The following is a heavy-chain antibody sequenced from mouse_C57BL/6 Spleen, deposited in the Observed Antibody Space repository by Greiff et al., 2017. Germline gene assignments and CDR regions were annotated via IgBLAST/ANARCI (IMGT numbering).Heavy chain of an antibody. CDR3: ARHSLHYGSSLAWFAY. J-gene: IGHJ3*01. V-gene: IGHV5-6*01. CDR2: ISSGGSYT. CDR1: GFAFSSYG. Sequence: EVNVVESGGDLVKPGGSLKLSCAASGFAFSSYGMSWVRQTPDKRLEWVATISSGGSYTYYPDSVKGRFTISRDNAKNTLYLQMSSLKSEDTAMYYCARHSLHYGSSLAWFAYWGQGTLGTVAA. D-gene: IGHD1-1*01.